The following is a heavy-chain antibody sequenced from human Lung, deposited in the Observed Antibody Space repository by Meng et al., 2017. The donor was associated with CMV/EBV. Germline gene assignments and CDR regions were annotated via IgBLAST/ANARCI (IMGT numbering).Heavy chain of an antibody. CDR2: FFNTGST. V-gene: IGHV4-61*01. CDR3: TRNYDR. CDR1: GASVSSGSYY. J-gene: IGHJ5*02. D-gene: IGHD5-24*01. Sequence: TLSLTGTVSGASVSSGSYYWSWFRQPPGRGLEWIGYFFNTGSTNYNPSLKSRVTISVDTSTNQFSLRLSSVTTADTAVYYCTRNYDRWGQGTLVTVSS.